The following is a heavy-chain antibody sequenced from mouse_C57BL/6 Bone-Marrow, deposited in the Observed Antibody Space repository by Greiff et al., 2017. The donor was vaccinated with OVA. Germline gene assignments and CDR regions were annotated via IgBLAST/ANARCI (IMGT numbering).Heavy chain of an antibody. V-gene: IGHV1-15*01. CDR3: TRPGDYGSVFDY. CDR2: IDPETGGT. J-gene: IGHJ2*01. D-gene: IGHD1-1*01. Sequence: LVESGAELVRPGASVTLSCKASGYTFTDYEMHWVKQTPVHGLEWIGAIDPETGGTAYNQKFKGKAILTADKSSSTAYMELRSLTSEDSAVYYCTRPGDYGSVFDYWGQGTTLTVSS. CDR1: GYTFTDYE.